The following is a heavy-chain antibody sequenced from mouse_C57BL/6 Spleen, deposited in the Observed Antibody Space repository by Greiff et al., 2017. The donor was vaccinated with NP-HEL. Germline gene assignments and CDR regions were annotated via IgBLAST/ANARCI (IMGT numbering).Heavy chain of an antibody. V-gene: IGHV1-66*01. CDR1: GYSFTSYY. CDR2: IYPGSGNT. Sequence: VQLQQSGPELVKPGASVKISCKASGYSFTSYYIHWVKQRPGQGLEWIGWIYPGSGNTKYNEKFKGKATLTADTSSSTAYMQLSSLTSEDSAVYYCARGPYDYGAYWGQGTLVTVSA. CDR3: ARGPYDYGAY. J-gene: IGHJ3*01. D-gene: IGHD2-4*01.